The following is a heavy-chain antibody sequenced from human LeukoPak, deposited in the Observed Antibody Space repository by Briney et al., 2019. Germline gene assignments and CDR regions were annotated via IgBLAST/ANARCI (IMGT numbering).Heavy chain of an antibody. CDR3: ARGGGGFDY. CDR2: IKQDGSEK. D-gene: IGHD3-16*01. CDR1: GLTFSSYW. V-gene: IGHV3-7*04. J-gene: IGHJ4*02. Sequence: GGSLRLSCAASGLTFSSYWMSWVRQAPGKGLEWVANIKQDGSEKYYVDSVKGRFTISRDNAKNSLYLQMNSLRAEDTAVYYCARGGGGFDYWGQGTLVTVSS.